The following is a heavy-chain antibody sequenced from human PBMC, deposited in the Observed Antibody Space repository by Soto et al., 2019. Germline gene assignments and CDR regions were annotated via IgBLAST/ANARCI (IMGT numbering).Heavy chain of an antibody. CDR2: INHSGST. D-gene: IGHD4-17*01. Sequence: PSEXXXXXXAXYXGSXXXYXXXXXRXXSGKALEWTGEINHSGSTNYHPSLNSRVTISVDTSKNQFSLKLSSVTAADTAVYYCARTVHDYGDFIFDYWGQGTLVTVSS. CDR3: ARTVHDYGDFIFDY. CDR1: XGSXXXYX. J-gene: IGHJ4*02. V-gene: IGHV4-34*01.